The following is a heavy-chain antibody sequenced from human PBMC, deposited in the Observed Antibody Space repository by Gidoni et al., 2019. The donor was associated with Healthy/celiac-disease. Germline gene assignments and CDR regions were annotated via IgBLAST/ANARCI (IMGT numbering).Heavy chain of an antibody. V-gene: IGHV3-30*18. J-gene: IGHJ4*02. CDR1: GFTFRSYG. D-gene: IGHD2-8*01. CDR2: IAYDGSNK. CDR3: AKDENDIVLMVYAYGPASFDY. Sequence: QVQLVESGGGVVQPGRYLRPSCASSGFTFRSYGMTWVRQAPGKGLEWVAVIAYDGSNKYYADSVKGRFTITRDNSKNTLYLQMNSLRAEDTAVYYCAKDENDIVLMVYAYGPASFDYWGQGTLVTVSS.